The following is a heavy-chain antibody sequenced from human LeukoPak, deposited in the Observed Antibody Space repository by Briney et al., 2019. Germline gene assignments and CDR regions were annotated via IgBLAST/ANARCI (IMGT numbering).Heavy chain of an antibody. J-gene: IGHJ4*02. V-gene: IGHV3-15*01. CDR3: TTANGIAAAFYFDY. CDR2: IKSNAEGVTT. D-gene: IGHD6-13*01. Sequence: TGGSLRLSCATSGFTFSNAWMSWVRQAPGKGLEWVGRIKSNAEGVTTDYAAPVKGRFTISRDDSKTTLYLQMNTLKSEEAALYYCTTANGIAAAFYFDYWGQGTLVTVSS. CDR1: GFTFSNAW.